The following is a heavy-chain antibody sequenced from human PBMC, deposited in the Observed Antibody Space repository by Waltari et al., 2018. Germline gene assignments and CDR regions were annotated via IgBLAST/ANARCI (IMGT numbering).Heavy chain of an antibody. V-gene: IGHV2-5*01. J-gene: IGHJ3*02. CDR3: AHSRLWLFSGAFDI. CDR2: IYWNDDK. Sequence: QITLKESGPTLVQPTQPLTLTCTFSGFSLSTSGVGVGWILQPPGKALEWLALIYWNDDKRYSPSLKSRLTITKDTSKNQVVLTMTNMDPVDTATYYCAHSRLWLFSGAFDIWGQGTMVTVSS. CDR1: GFSLSTSGVG. D-gene: IGHD3-22*01.